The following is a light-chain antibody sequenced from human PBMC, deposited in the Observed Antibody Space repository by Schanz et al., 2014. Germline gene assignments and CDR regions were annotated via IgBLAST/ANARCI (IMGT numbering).Light chain of an antibody. CDR3: AAWDDSLDAYV. CDR1: SSDVGGYNY. J-gene: IGLJ1*01. V-gene: IGLV2-14*03. CDR2: DVS. Sequence: QSALTQPPSASGSPGQSVTISCTGTSSDVGGYNYVSWYQQHPGKAPKLMIYDVSNRPSGVSNRFSGSKSGTSASLAISGLQSEDEADYYCAAWDDSLDAYVFGSGTKLTVL.